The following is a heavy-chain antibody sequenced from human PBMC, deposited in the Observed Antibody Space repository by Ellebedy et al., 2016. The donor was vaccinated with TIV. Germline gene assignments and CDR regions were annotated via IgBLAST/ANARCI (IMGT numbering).Heavy chain of an antibody. CDR2: IYGGGGPT. CDR1: GFRFSTYA. J-gene: IGHJ3*02. V-gene: IGHV3-23*01. CDR3: AKDQVGGDGRWVFDI. Sequence: GESLKISCAASGFRFSTYAMAWVRQTPGKGLEWVSGIYGGGGPTFYADSVKGRFTISRDNSKNTMFLQMNSLRAEDTAIYYCAKDQVGGDGRWVFDIWGQGTMVTVSS. D-gene: IGHD3-16*01.